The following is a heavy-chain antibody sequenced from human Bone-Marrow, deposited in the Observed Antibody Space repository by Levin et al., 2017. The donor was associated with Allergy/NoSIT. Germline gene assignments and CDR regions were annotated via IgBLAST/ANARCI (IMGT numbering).Heavy chain of an antibody. D-gene: IGHD2-15*01. V-gene: IGHV3-33*01. Sequence: PGGSLRLSCAASGFTFSSYGMHWVRQAPGKGLEWVAVIWYDGSNKYYADSVKGRFTISRDNSKNTLYLQMNSLRAEDTAVYYCARDPATYCSGGSCYSGGLLDYWGQGTLVTVSS. CDR1: GFTFSSYG. J-gene: IGHJ4*02. CDR2: IWYDGSNK. CDR3: ARDPATYCSGGSCYSGGLLDY.